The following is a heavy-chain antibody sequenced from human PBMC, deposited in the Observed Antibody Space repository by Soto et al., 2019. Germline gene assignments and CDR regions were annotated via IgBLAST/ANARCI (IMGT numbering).Heavy chain of an antibody. V-gene: IGHV4-34*01. CDR3: ARVERGTATTVVYAFDI. D-gene: IGHD1-1*01. CDR1: GGFVSSGSYY. Sequence: QVQLQQWGAGLLKTSETLSLTCAVYGGFVSSGSYYWSWIRQPPGKGLEWIGEMSHSGGTHFNPSLKSRGTIAVDTSKNQFSLKMTSVTAADTALYYCARVERGTATTVVYAFDILGPGTMGTVSS. J-gene: IGHJ3*02. CDR2: MSHSGGT.